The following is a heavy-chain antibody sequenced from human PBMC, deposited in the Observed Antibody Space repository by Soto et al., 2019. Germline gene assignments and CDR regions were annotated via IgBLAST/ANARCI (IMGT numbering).Heavy chain of an antibody. CDR1: GFTFSSYA. CDR2: ISGSGGST. CDR3: AKRRYYDFWSGSRSGYFDY. J-gene: IGHJ4*02. V-gene: IGHV3-23*01. D-gene: IGHD3-3*01. Sequence: GSLRLSCAASGFTFSSYAMSWVREAPWKGLEWVSAISGSGGSTYYADSVKGRFTISRDNSKNTLYLQMNSLRAEDTAVYYCAKRRYYDFWSGSRSGYFDYWGQGTLVTVSS.